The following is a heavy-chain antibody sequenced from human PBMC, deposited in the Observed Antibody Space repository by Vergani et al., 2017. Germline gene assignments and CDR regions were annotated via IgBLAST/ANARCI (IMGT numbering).Heavy chain of an antibody. CDR3: ARREWFGEHYAFDI. CDR2: IYHSGST. D-gene: IGHD3-10*01. Sequence: QVQLQESGPGLVKPSETLSLTCAVSGSSISSGYYWGWIRQPPGKGLEWIGSIYHSGSTYYNPSLKSRVTISVDTSKNQFSLKLSSVTAADTAVYYCARREWFGEHYAFDIWGQGTMVTVSS. CDR1: GSSISSGYY. J-gene: IGHJ3*02. V-gene: IGHV4-38-2*01.